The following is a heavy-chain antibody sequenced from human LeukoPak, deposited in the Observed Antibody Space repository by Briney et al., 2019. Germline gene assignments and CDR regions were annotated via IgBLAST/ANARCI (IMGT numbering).Heavy chain of an antibody. CDR1: GFTFSGYS. CDR2: ISSGSEYK. V-gene: IGHV3-21*01. Sequence: PGGSLRLSCAASGFTFSGYSMNWVRQAPGKGLEWVSSISSGSEYKYYADSVKGRFTISRDNAKNSLYLQMNSLRAEDTALYYCARGNDYGDYWGQGTLVTVSS. CDR3: ARGNDYGDY. J-gene: IGHJ4*02.